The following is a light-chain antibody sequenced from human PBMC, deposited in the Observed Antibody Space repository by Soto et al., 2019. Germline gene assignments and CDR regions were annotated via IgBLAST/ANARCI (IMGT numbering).Light chain of an antibody. CDR1: SSDVGGYNY. CDR2: EAS. V-gene: IGLV2-14*01. J-gene: IGLJ1*01. Sequence: QSLLTQPSSVCGSPGQSITISCTGTSSDVGGYNYVSWYQQHPGKAPKLMIYEASNRPSGVPDRFSGSKYGNTASLTISGLQAADEADYYCSLYTSENTYVFGTGTKVTVL. CDR3: SLYTSENTYV.